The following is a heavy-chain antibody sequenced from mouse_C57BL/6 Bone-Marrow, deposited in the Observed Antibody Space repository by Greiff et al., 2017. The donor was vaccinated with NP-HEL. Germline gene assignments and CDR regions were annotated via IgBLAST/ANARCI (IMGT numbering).Heavy chain of an antibody. V-gene: IGHV1-72*01. D-gene: IGHD1-1*01. Sequence: QLQQPGADLVKPGASVKLSCKASGYTFTSYWMHWVKQRPGRGLEWIGRIDPNSGGTKFNEKFKTKATLTVDKPSSTAYMQLSSRTSEDSAVYYCARYYYGSRGWYFDVWGTGTTVTVSS. CDR1: GYTFTSYW. CDR3: ARYYYGSRGWYFDV. J-gene: IGHJ1*03. CDR2: IDPNSGGT.